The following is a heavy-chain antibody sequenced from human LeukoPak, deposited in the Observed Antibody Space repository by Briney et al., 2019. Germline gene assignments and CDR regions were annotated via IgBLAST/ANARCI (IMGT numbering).Heavy chain of an antibody. J-gene: IGHJ4*02. CDR2: IYYSGST. V-gene: IGHV4-39*01. CDR1: GGSISSSSYC. Sequence: PSETLSLTCTVSGGSISSSSYCWGWIRQPPGKGLEWIGSIYYSGSTYYNPSLKSRVTISVDTSKNQFSLKLSSVTAADTAVYYCARHWSGYDYGVEPDYWGQGTLVTVSS. CDR3: ARHWSGYDYGVEPDY. D-gene: IGHD5-12*01.